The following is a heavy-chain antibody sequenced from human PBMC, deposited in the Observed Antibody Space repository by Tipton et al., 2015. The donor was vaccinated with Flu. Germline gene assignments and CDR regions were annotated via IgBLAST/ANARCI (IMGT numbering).Heavy chain of an antibody. CDR2: FHNTGSIYNAKT. D-gene: IGHD5-18*01. Sequence: TLSLTCSVSGGSISRTPAFWGWVRQPPGKRPEWIAAFHNTGSIYNAKTYFNSSLNSRVTISVDTAKNQFSLELSSVTAADSAVYYCARVETVQLYSFDYWGQGTVVTVSS. CDR3: ARVETVQLYSFDY. J-gene: IGHJ4*02. CDR1: GGSISRTPAF. V-gene: IGHV4-39*07.